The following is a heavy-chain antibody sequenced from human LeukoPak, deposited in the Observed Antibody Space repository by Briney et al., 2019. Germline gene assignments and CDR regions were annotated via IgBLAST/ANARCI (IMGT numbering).Heavy chain of an antibody. Sequence: GGSLRLSCAASGFTFSSYGMQWVRQAPGKGLEWVAVISYDGSNKYYADSVKGRFTISRENSKNTLYLQMNSLRAEDTAVYYCAKGAYDYVWGSLIDYWGQGTLVTVSS. J-gene: IGHJ4*02. CDR3: AKGAYDYVWGSLIDY. CDR1: GFTFSSYG. V-gene: IGHV3-30*18. CDR2: ISYDGSNK. D-gene: IGHD3-16*01.